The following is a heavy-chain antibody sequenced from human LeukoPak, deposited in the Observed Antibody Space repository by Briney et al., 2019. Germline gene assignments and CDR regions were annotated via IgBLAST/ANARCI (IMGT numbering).Heavy chain of an antibody. CDR2: ISYDGSNK. J-gene: IGHJ4*02. CDR3: ARDQIPPYYYDSSGYYTLVY. CDR1: GFTFSSYA. V-gene: IGHV3-30-3*01. D-gene: IGHD3-22*01. Sequence: GRSLRLSCAASGFTFSSYAMHWVRQAPGKGLEWVAVISYDGSNKYYADSVKGRFTISRDNSKNTLYLQMNSLRAEDTAVYYCARDQIPPYYYDSSGYYTLVYWGQGTLVTVSS.